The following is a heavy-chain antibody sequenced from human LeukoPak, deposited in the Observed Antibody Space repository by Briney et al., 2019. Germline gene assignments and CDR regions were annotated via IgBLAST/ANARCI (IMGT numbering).Heavy chain of an antibody. CDR1: GFSISSGYY. D-gene: IGHD3-10*01. CDR2: IYYSGST. V-gene: IGHV4-38-2*02. CDR3: ASRSPRYFQGHYFDP. Sequence: ETLSLTCTVSGFSISSGYYWGWIRQPPGKGLQWIGSIYYSGSTYSNPSLKRRVTISADAAKNPFSLKVRSVTAADTAVYYCASRSPRYFQGHYFDPWGQGILVTVSS. J-gene: IGHJ5*02.